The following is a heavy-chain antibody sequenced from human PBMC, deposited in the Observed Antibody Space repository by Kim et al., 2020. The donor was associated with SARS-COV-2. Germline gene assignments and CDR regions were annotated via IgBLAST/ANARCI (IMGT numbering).Heavy chain of an antibody. D-gene: IGHD1-26*01. CDR1: GFTFSSYA. V-gene: IGHV3-64D*06. Sequence: GGSLRLSCSASGFTFSSYAMHWVRQAPGKGLEYVSAISSNGGSTYYADSVKGRFTISRDNSKNTLYLQMSSLRAEDTAVYYCVKSGKGEEWELLGWYFDLWGRGTLVTVSS. CDR2: ISSNGGST. CDR3: VKSGKGEEWELLGWYFDL. J-gene: IGHJ2*01.